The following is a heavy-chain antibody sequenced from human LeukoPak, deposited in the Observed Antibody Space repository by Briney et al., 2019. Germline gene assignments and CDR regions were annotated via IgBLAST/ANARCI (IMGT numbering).Heavy chain of an antibody. CDR1: GGSISSSNW. J-gene: IGHJ4*02. D-gene: IGHD4-17*01. Sequence: PSETLSLTCTVSGGSISSSNWWSWVRQPPGKGLEWIGYIYYSGSTYYNPSLKSRVTISVDTSKNQFSLKLSSVTAADTAVYYCARSGGDYEVSSPKYWGQGTLVTVSS. CDR3: ARSGGDYEVSSPKY. CDR2: IYYSGST. V-gene: IGHV4-30-4*01.